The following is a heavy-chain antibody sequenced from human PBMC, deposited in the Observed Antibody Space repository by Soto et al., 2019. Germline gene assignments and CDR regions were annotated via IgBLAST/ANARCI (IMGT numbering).Heavy chain of an antibody. D-gene: IGHD5-12*01. CDR3: ARASGYEMAYYYGMDV. Sequence: SVNVSCKASGGTFSSYAISWVRQAPGQGLEWMGGIIPIFGTSNYAQKFQGRVTITADESTSTAYMELSSLRSEDTAVYYCARASGYEMAYYYGMDVWGKGTTVTVPS. CDR2: IIPIFGTS. J-gene: IGHJ6*04. V-gene: IGHV1-69*13. CDR1: GGTFSSYA.